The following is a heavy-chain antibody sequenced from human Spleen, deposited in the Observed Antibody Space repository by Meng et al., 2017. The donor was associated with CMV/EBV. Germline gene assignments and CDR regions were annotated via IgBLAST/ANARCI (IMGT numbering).Heavy chain of an antibody. D-gene: IGHD4-11*01. Sequence: AQRVPSGAEVTKPGASVKFSCKVSGYTFTGYYMHLVRQAPGQGLEWMGWINPNSGGTNYAQKFQGRVTMTRDTSISTAYMELSRLRSDDTAVYYCAVDYRGVYWGQGTLVTVSS. V-gene: IGHV1-2*02. J-gene: IGHJ4*02. CDR2: INPNSGGT. CDR3: AVDYRGVY. CDR1: GYTFTGYY.